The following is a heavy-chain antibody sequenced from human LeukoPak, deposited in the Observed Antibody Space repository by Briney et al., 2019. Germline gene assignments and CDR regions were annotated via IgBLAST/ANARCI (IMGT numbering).Heavy chain of an antibody. CDR1: GFTFSSYG. CDR2: ISGSGGRT. V-gene: IGHV3-23*01. J-gene: IGHJ4*02. D-gene: IGHD1-26*01. CDR3: AKGGIVGAYTVLY. Sequence: GSLRLSCAASGFTFSSYGLSWVRQAPGKGLEWVSAISGSGGRTYYADSVKGRFTISRDNSKNTLYLQMNSLRTEDTAVYYCAKGGIVGAYTVLYWGQGTLVTVSS.